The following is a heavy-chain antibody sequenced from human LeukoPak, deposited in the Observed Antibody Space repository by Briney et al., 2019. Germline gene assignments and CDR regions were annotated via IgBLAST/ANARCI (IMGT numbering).Heavy chain of an antibody. CDR2: IYTSGST. CDR1: GGSISSGSYY. CDR3: ARGKRGGWYFDY. V-gene: IGHV4-61*02. D-gene: IGHD6-19*01. Sequence: SETLSLTCAVYGGSISSGSYYWSWIRQPAGKGLEWIGRIYTSGSTNYNPSLKSRVTISVDTSKNQFSLKLSSVTAADTAVYYCARGKRGGWYFDYWGQGTLVTVSS. J-gene: IGHJ4*02.